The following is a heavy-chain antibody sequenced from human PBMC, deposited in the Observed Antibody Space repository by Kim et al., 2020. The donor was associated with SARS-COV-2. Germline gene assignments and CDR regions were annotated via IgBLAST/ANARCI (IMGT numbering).Heavy chain of an antibody. CDR1: GYTFTSYA. Sequence: ASVKVSCKASGYTFTSYAMHWVRQAPGQRLEWMGWINAGNGNTKYSQKFQGRVTITRDTSASTAYMELSSLRSEDTAVYYCARDYNRIGLLWFGELEGYFDYWGQGTLVTVSS. D-gene: IGHD3-10*01. V-gene: IGHV1-3*01. CDR2: INAGNGNT. CDR3: ARDYNRIGLLWFGELEGYFDY. J-gene: IGHJ4*02.